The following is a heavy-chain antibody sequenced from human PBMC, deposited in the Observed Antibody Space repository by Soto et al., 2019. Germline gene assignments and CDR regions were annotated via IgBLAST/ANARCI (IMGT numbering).Heavy chain of an antibody. D-gene: IGHD4-17*01. J-gene: IGHJ1*01. V-gene: IGHV4-59*08. Sequence: QVQLQESGPGLVKPSETLSLTCTVSGGSISSYYWSWIRQPPGKGLEWIGYIYYSGSTNYNPSLNGRLPIPVDTSNNQFSLQLSSVTAADTAVYYCASYGDYVSFQHWGPGTLVTVSS. CDR3: ASYGDYVSFQH. CDR2: IYYSGST. CDR1: GGSISSYY.